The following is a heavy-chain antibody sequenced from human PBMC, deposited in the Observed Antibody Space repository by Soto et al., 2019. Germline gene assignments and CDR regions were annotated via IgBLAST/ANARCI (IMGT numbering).Heavy chain of an antibody. V-gene: IGHV3-30*18. CDR2: ISYDETYK. CDR3: AKVGSGYCDWLGGDSFDY. Sequence: QVQLVESGGGVVQPGGSLRLSCAVSGFSFSNYGMHWLRQAPGKGLEWVAVISYDETYKYFADSVRGRFTISRDNSKSTLFLQRNSLRPDDTDVYYCAKVGSGYCDWLGGDSFDYWGQGTLVTVSS. D-gene: IGHD3-9*01. CDR1: GFSFSNYG. J-gene: IGHJ4*02.